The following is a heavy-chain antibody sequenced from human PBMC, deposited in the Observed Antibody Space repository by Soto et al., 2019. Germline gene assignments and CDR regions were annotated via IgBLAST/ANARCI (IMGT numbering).Heavy chain of an antibody. CDR1: GGSISSGGYF. CDR2: IYYSGRT. CDR3: ARLAKEENPKVGSWYFFDY. J-gene: IGHJ4*02. D-gene: IGHD1-26*01. Sequence: SETRSLTCTVSGGSISSGGYFYSWIRQQRGQGLEWIGSIYYSGRTYYNASLQSRLSMSVDTSKNHFSLKLTSVTAADTAVYFCARLAKEENPKVGSWYFFDYWGQGVMVTVSS. V-gene: IGHV4-31*03.